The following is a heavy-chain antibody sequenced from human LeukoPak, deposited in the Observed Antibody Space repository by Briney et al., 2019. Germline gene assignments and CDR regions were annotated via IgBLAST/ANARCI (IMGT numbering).Heavy chain of an antibody. V-gene: IGHV4-4*09. Sequence: PSETLSPTCTLSGDSLGIYSWTWIRQPPGKGLEWIGYIYLGVSTTYNPSLKSRDTLSVDTSKNQFSLRLTSLAAADSATYYCARWELKGYYADVWGKGTTVIVSS. CDR3: ARWELKGYYADV. J-gene: IGHJ6*04. CDR2: IYLGVST. CDR1: GDSLGIYS. D-gene: IGHD2-2*01.